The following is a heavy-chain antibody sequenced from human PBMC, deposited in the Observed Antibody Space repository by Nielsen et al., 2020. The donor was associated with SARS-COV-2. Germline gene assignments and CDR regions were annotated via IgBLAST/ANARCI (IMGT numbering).Heavy chain of an antibody. D-gene: IGHD5-12*01. CDR3: ARESSGYDHYNYGMDV. CDR2: IYFSGRT. V-gene: IGHV4-31*03. Sequence: SETLSLTCTVSGGYISSGGYYWSWIRHHPGKGLEWIGYIYFSGRTCYNPSLKSRVTISVDTSKNQFSLSFRSVTAADTAVYYCARESSGYDHYNYGMDVWGQGTTVTVTS. CDR1: GGYISSGGYY. J-gene: IGHJ6*02.